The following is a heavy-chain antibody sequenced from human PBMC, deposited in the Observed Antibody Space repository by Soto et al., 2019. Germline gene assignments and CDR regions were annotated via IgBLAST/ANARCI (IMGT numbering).Heavy chain of an antibody. CDR1: GFTFSSYG. CDR2: IWYDGSNK. CDR3: ARDRSIVVVVAAHHPAIGGMDV. D-gene: IGHD2-15*01. V-gene: IGHV3-33*01. Sequence: GGSLRLSCAASGFTFSSYGMHWVRQAPGKGLEWVAVIWYDGSNKYYADSVKGRFTISRYNSKNTLYLQMNSLRAEDTAVYYCARDRSIVVVVAAHHPAIGGMDVWGQGTTVTVSS. J-gene: IGHJ6*02.